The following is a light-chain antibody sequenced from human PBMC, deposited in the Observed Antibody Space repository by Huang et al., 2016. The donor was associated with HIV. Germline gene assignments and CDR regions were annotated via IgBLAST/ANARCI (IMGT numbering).Light chain of an antibody. V-gene: IGKV3-15*01. CDR3: QQYNNWLA. J-gene: IGKJ1*01. CDR2: GAS. Sequence: EIVMTQSPATRSVSPGERATLSCRASQTVNSNLAWYQHKPGQAPRLLIYGASTRATGVPARFSGSGSGTKFTLTISSLQSEDFAVYYCQQYNNWLAFGQGTKVEIK. CDR1: QTVNSN.